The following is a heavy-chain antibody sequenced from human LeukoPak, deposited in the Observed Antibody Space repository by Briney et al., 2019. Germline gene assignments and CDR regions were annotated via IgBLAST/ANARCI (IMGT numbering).Heavy chain of an antibody. V-gene: IGHV4-59*12. CDR2: VSYTGST. J-gene: IGHJ4*02. Sequence: PLETLSLTCTVSGGSISSDYWNWIRQPPGKGLEWIGYVSYTGSTNYNPSLKSRVTISVDTSKNQFSLKLSSVTAADTAVYYCAREFESAAGPDFDYWGQGTLVTVSS. CDR1: GGSISSDY. CDR3: AREFESAAGPDFDY. D-gene: IGHD6-13*01.